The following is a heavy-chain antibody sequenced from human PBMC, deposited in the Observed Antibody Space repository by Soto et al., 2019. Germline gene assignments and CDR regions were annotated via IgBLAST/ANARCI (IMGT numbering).Heavy chain of an antibody. CDR1: GYTFTSYG. CDR3: ARQDYYDSSGYRADLAY. CDR2: ISAYNGNT. J-gene: IGHJ4*02. Sequence: QVQLVQSGAEVKKPGASVKVSCKASGYTFTSYGITWVRQAPGQGLEWMGWISAYNGNTNYAQKLQGRVTMTTDTSTSTAYMELRSRRSDDTAVYYWARQDYYDSSGYRADLAYWGQGTLGTVSS. D-gene: IGHD3-22*01. V-gene: IGHV1-18*01.